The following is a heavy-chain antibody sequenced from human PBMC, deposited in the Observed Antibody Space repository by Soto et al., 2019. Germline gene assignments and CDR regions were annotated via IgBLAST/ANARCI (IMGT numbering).Heavy chain of an antibody. Sequence: EVQLVESGGGLVKPGGSLRLSCAASEFTFRDFTMNWVRQAPWKVLEWGSSITGSMTYIYYAYSLKGRFTISRDNAKNSLYLQMNSLRAEDTAVYYCARDRGCIGGICHVRNGLDVWGKGTTVTVSS. J-gene: IGHJ6*04. CDR1: EFTFRDFT. D-gene: IGHD2-15*01. CDR2: ITGSMTYI. CDR3: ARDRGCIGGICHVRNGLDV. V-gene: IGHV3-21*01.